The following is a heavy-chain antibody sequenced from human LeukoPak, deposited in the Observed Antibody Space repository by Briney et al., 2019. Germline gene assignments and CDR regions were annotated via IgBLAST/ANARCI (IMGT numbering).Heavy chain of an antibody. CDR3: ARFGEVHQWLYPFDY. Sequence: KPSEILSLTCTVSGGSISSYSWNWIRQPPGKGLEWIGYIYYSGSTNYNPSLKTRVTISVDTSKNQFSLKLTSVTAADTAVYYCARFGEVHQWLYPFDYWGQGTLVTVSS. CDR2: IYYSGST. D-gene: IGHD6-19*01. CDR1: GGSISSYS. J-gene: IGHJ4*02. V-gene: IGHV4-59*01.